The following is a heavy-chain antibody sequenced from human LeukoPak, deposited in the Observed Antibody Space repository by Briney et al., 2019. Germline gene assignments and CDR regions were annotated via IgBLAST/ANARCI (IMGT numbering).Heavy chain of an antibody. Sequence: SETLSLTCAVYGGSFSGYYWSWIRQPPGKGLEWIGEINHSGSTNYNPSLKSRVTISVDTSKNQFSLKLSSVTAADTAVYYCARHYMSTGYMNYWGQGTLVTVSS. CDR1: GGSFSGYY. V-gene: IGHV4-34*01. J-gene: IGHJ4*02. CDR2: INHSGST. CDR3: ARHYMSTGYMNY. D-gene: IGHD2-8*02.